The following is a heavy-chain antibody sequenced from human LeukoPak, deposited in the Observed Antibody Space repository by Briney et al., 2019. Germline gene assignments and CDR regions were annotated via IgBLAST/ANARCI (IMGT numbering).Heavy chain of an antibody. J-gene: IGHJ4*02. CDR1: GFTFSDYY. D-gene: IGHD3-9*01. V-gene: IGHV3-11*01. Sequence: GGSLRLSCAASGFTFSDYYMSWIRQAPGKGLEWVSYISSSGSTIYYADSVKGRFTISRGNAKNSLYLQMNSLRAEDTAVYYCARSSYYDTLTGYSYYFDYWGQGTLVTVSS. CDR3: ARSSYYDTLTGYSYYFDY. CDR2: ISSSGSTI.